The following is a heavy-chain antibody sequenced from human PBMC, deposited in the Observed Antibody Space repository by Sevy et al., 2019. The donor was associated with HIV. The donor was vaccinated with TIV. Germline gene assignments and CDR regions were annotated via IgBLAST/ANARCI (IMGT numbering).Heavy chain of an antibody. J-gene: IGHJ4*02. D-gene: IGHD3-10*01. CDR2: IRSETDGGTT. V-gene: IGHV3-15*01. Sequence: GGSLRLSCSASGFSFFNAWMSWFRQAPGKGLEWIGRIRSETDGGTTEYTASVKGRFSISRDDSKDTLYLQMNSLKTEDTAVYYCATERWGFFDSITRYLLPYFDSWGQGTLVTVSS. CDR1: GFSFFNAW. CDR3: ATERWGFFDSITRYLLPYFDS.